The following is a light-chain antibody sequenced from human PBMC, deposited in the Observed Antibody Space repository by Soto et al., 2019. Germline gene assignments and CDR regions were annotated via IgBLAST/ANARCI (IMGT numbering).Light chain of an antibody. Sequence: EIVMTQSPVTLSVSPGERVTLSCRASQSVSSNLAWYQQKPGQAPSLLIYGAFTRATGIPARFSGTGSGTEFILTISSLQSEDFGVYYCLHYKDWPRWTFGQGTKVDIK. CDR2: GAF. CDR1: QSVSSN. CDR3: LHYKDWPRWT. J-gene: IGKJ1*01. V-gene: IGKV3-15*01.